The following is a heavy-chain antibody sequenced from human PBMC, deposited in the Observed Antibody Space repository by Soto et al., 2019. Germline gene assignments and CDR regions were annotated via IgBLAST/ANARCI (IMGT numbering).Heavy chain of an antibody. CDR3: ARHVCLLEYYFDY. CDR2: IYYSGST. V-gene: IGHV4-39*01. D-gene: IGHD2-21*02. Sequence: SETLSLTCTVSGGSISSSSYYWGWIRQPPGKGLEWIGSIYYSGSTYYNPSLKSRVTISVDTSKNQFSLKLSSVTAADTAVYYCARHVCLLEYYFDYWGQGTLVTVS. CDR1: GGSISSSSYY. J-gene: IGHJ4*02.